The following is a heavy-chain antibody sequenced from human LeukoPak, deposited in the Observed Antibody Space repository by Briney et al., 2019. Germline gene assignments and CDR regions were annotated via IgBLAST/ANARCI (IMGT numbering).Heavy chain of an antibody. CDR2: ISSTSSTM. Sequence: GGSLRLSCAASGFTLSDYYMNWVRQAPGKGLEWVSYISSTSSTMYYADSVKGRFTISRDNAKNSVYLQMNSLRDEDTAVYYCARYGSYPEAFDYWGQGTLVTVSS. CDR3: ARYGSYPEAFDY. CDR1: GFTLSDYY. V-gene: IGHV3-48*02. J-gene: IGHJ4*02. D-gene: IGHD1-26*01.